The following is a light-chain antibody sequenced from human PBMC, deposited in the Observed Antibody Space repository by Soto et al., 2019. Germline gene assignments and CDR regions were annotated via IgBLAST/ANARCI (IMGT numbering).Light chain of an antibody. Sequence: DIQMTQSPSSLSSSVRDRVTLTCRVSQSIDSYLNWYQQKPGKAPKLLIYGATSLQGGVPSRFSGIGSGTDFTLTISSLQPEDFATYYCQQSYSTPITFGQGTRLEIK. V-gene: IGKV1-39*01. J-gene: IGKJ5*01. CDR1: QSIDSY. CDR3: QQSYSTPIT. CDR2: GAT.